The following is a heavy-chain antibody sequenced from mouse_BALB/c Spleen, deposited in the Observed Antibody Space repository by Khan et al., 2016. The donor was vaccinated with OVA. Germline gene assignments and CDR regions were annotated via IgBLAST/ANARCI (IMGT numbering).Heavy chain of an antibody. D-gene: IGHD2-2*01. CDR3: TRHGYVAWFTY. V-gene: IGHV1-31*01. CDR1: GYSFTSYY. Sequence: VQLKQSGPELMKPGASVKISCKASGYSFTSYYIHWLMQSHGKNLEWIGYIDPFSGVTTYNQKFKGKATFTVDKSSSTAYIHLSNLTSKDSAVYYWTRHGYVAWFTYWGQGTLVTVSA. CDR2: IDPFSGVT. J-gene: IGHJ3*01.